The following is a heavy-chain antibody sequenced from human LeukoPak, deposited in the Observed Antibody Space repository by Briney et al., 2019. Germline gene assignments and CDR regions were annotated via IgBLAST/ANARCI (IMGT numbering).Heavy chain of an antibody. CDR2: INHSGST. V-gene: IGHV4-34*01. J-gene: IGHJ5*02. D-gene: IGHD3-16*01. CDR1: GGSFSVYY. Sequence: SETLSLTCAAYGGSFSVYYWSWFRQPPGKGLEWIGEINHSGSTNYNPSLKSRVTISVDTSKNQFSLKLSSVTAADPAVYYWASARPRRLVGNWFDPWGQGTLFTVSS. CDR3: ASARPRRLVGNWFDP.